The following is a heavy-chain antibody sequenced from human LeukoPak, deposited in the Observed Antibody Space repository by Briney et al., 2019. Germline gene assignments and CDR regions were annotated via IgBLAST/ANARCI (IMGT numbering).Heavy chain of an antibody. J-gene: IGHJ4*02. D-gene: IGHD6-19*01. V-gene: IGHV3-23*01. Sequence: GGSLRLSCAASGFTFSSYAMSWVRQAPEKGLEWVSAIRSSDGSTYYADSVKGRFTISRDNSKNTLYLQMDSLRAEDTAVYYCAKDSVEGFDYWGQGTLVTVSS. CDR2: IRSSDGST. CDR3: AKDSVEGFDY. CDR1: GFTFSSYA.